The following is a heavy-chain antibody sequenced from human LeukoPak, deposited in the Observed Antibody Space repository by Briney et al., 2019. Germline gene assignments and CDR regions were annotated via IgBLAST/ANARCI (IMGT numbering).Heavy chain of an antibody. CDR2: IYYSGST. V-gene: IGHV4-59*01. J-gene: IGHJ6*03. Sequence: SETLSLTCTVSGGSISSYYWSWIRQPPGKGLEWIGYIYYSGSTNYNPSLKRRVTISVDTSKNQFSLKLSSVTAADTAVYYCARAGRSGSYFGHYYYYMDVWGKGTTVTVSS. CDR1: GGSISSYY. CDR3: ARAGRSGSYFGHYYYYMDV. D-gene: IGHD3-10*01.